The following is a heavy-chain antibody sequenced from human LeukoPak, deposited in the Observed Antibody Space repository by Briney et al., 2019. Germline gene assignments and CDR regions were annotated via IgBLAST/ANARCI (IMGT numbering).Heavy chain of an antibody. Sequence: SGGSLRLSCAASGFTFSSYAMSWVRQAPGKGLEWVSAISGSGGNTYYADSVKGRFTISRDNSKNTLYLQMNSLRAEDTAVYYCAKGGYDILTGYYDYWGQGTLVTVSS. V-gene: IGHV3-23*01. D-gene: IGHD3-9*01. CDR3: AKGGYDILTGYYDY. CDR1: GFTFSSYA. J-gene: IGHJ4*02. CDR2: ISGSGGNT.